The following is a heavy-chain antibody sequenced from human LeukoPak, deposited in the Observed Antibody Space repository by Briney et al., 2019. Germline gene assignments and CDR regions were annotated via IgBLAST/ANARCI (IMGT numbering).Heavy chain of an antibody. CDR2: IYPSGGST. D-gene: IGHD5-24*01. V-gene: IGHV1-46*01. CDR3: ARSGGEGWLHQSHYYSGMDV. CDR1: GYTFTSYY. J-gene: IGHJ6*02. Sequence: GASVKVSCKASGYTFTSYYMHWVRQAPGQGLEWMGIIYPSGGSTSYAQKFQGRVTMTRYTSTSTVYMELSSLRSEDTAVYYCARSGGEGWLHQSHYYSGMDVWGQGTTVTVSS.